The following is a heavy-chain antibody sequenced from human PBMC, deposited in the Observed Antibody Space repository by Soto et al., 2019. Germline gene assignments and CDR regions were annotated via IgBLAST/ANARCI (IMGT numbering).Heavy chain of an antibody. J-gene: IGHJ4*02. CDR2: IFYSGST. CDR3: ARVLPTVTSYFDY. V-gene: IGHV4-59*01. Sequence: SETLSLTCTVSGGSIGSYYWSWIRQPPGKGLEWIGCIFYSGSTNYNPSLKSRVTISLDTSKNQFSLKLSSVTAADTAVYYCARVLPTVTSYFDYWGQGILVTVSS. D-gene: IGHD4-17*01. CDR1: GGSIGSYY.